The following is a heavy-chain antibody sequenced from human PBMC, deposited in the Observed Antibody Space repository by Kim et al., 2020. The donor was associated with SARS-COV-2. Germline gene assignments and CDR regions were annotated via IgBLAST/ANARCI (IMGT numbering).Heavy chain of an antibody. CDR3: ARIHYDFWTTHYYSDL. D-gene: IGHD3-3*01. J-gene: IGHJ2*01. CDR1: GFTIISHW. V-gene: IGHV3-7*03. Sequence: GGSLRLSCAASGFTIISHWMTWVRQAPGKGLEWVANIKPDGSDKYYVDSVEGRFTISRDNAKNSLYLQMNSLRVKDTAIYFCARIHYDFWTTHYYSDL. CDR2: IKPDGSDK.